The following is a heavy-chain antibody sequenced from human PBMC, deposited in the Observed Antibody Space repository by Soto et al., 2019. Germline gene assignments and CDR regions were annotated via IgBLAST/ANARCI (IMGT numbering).Heavy chain of an antibody. CDR2: INDSGST. D-gene: IGHD2-2*01. CDR1: GGSFSGYY. J-gene: IGHJ3*02. CDR3: ARGECSSNYCFTRWALDI. Sequence: SETLSLTCGVYGGSFSGYYWTWIRQTPGKGLEWIGEINDSGSTNYKPSLKSRVTISADTSKKQFSLNVTSVTAADTAVYYCARGECSSNYCFTRWALDIWGQGTVVTVSS. V-gene: IGHV4-34*01.